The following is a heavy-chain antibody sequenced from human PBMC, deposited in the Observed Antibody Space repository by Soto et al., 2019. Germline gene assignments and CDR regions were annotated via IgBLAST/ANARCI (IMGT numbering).Heavy chain of an antibody. CDR1: GGSISSGGYY. J-gene: IGHJ4*02. CDR2: IYYSGST. V-gene: IGHV4-31*03. CDR3: ARDTRTYYDSSGPPAFDY. Sequence: SETLSLTCTVSGGSISSGGYYWSWIRQHPGKGLEWIGYIYYSGSTYYNPSLKSRVTISVDTSKNQFSLKPSSVTAADTAVYYCARDTRTYYDSSGPPAFDYWGQGTLVTVSS. D-gene: IGHD3-22*01.